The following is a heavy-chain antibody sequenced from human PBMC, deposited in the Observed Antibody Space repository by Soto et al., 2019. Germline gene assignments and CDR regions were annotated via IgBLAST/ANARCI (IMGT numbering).Heavy chain of an antibody. V-gene: IGHV1-69*13. CDR1: GGTFSSYA. J-gene: IGHJ4*02. CDR3: AKGEKLELNGVWYYFDY. Sequence: ASVKVSCKASGGTFSSYAINWVRQAPGQGLEWMGGIISIFGTPNYAQKFQDRVTMTADESTSTAYMELSSLRSEDTAVYYCAKGEKLELNGVWYYFDYWGQGTQVTVSS. CDR2: IISIFGTP. D-gene: IGHD1-7*01.